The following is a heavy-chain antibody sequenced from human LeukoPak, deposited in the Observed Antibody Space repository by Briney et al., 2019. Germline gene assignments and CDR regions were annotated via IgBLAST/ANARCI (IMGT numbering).Heavy chain of an antibody. Sequence: SETLSLTCAVSGTSFSSYYWSWIRQPPGKGLEWIGEVNHSGYTNDNPSLKSRVTISVDTSKDQFSLRLRSVTAADTGVYFCARMTTGHDFWGQGTLVTVSS. CDR3: ARMTTGHDF. CDR2: VNHSGYT. D-gene: IGHD4-17*01. V-gene: IGHV4-34*01. CDR1: GTSFSSYY. J-gene: IGHJ4*02.